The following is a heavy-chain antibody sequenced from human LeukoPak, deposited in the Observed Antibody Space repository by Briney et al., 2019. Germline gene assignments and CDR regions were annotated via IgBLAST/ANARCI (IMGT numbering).Heavy chain of an antibody. D-gene: IGHD1-26*01. V-gene: IGHV1-2*02. CDR1: GYTFNGYY. J-gene: IGHJ4*02. CDR2: ISPNSGGT. Sequence: GASVKVSCQASGYTFNGYYMHWVRQAPAQGLEWIGWISPNSGGTKYVQKFQGRVTMTRDTSITTVYMELSGLSFDDTAVYYCSRGGGRYSVDYWGQGTLVIVSS. CDR3: SRGGGRYSVDY.